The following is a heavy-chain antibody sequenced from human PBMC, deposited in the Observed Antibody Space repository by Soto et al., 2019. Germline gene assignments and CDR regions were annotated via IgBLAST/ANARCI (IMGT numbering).Heavy chain of an antibody. CDR1: GFTFSNFG. CDR2: ISADGSDK. V-gene: IGHV3-30*03. D-gene: IGHD2-2*01. J-gene: IGHJ4*02. CDR3: ARDLRVVPAATSNFDY. Sequence: HPGGSLRLSCAASGFTFSNFGMHWVRQAPGKGLEWVAAISADGSDKYFSGSVKGRFTISRDNSKNTLFLQMNSLRAEDTAVYYCARDLRVVPAATSNFDYWCQGTLVTVSS.